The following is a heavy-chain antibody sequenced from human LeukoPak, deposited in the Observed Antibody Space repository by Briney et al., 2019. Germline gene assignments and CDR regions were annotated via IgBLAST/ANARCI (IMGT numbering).Heavy chain of an antibody. J-gene: IGHJ4*02. D-gene: IGHD3-16*01. CDR2: IYHSGYT. V-gene: IGHV4-38-2*02. Sequence: ASETLSLTCNVSGYSISSGYYWAWIRQAPGKGLEWFGSIYHSGYTHYNPSLKGRVTISVDTSKNDFSLKLSSVAAADTAIYYCARDMNPTHYFDYWGQGTLVTVSS. CDR3: ARDMNPTHYFDY. CDR1: GYSISSGYY.